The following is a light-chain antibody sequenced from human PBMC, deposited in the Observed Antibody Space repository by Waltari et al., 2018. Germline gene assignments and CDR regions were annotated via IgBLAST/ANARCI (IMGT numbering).Light chain of an antibody. CDR2: DNS. J-gene: IGLJ2*01. Sequence: TQPPSVSATPGQKVTISCSGRGSNLGRSYVSWYQQVPGTAPKLLIFDNSERPSGISDRFSGSKSGTSASLTITGVQTGDESDYYCATWDVSLGAGIFGGGTRLAVL. V-gene: IGLV1-51*01. CDR3: ATWDVSLGAGI. CDR1: GSNLGRSY.